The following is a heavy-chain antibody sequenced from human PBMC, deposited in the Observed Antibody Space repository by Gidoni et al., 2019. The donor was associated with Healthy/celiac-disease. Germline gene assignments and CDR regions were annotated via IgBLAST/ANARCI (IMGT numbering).Heavy chain of an antibody. D-gene: IGHD3-9*01. Sequence: QVQLQESGPGLVKPSATLSLTCTVAGGSISSYYWSWIRQPPGKGLEWIGYIYYSGSTNYNPSLKSRVTISVDTSKNQFSLKLSSVTAADTAVYYCARSLRYFDWVYIDYWGQGTLVTVSS. CDR1: GGSISSYY. CDR2: IYYSGST. V-gene: IGHV4-59*01. CDR3: ARSLRYFDWVYIDY. J-gene: IGHJ4*02.